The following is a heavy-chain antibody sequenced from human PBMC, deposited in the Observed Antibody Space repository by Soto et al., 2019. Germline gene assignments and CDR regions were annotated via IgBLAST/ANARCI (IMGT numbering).Heavy chain of an antibody. CDR3: ARSIAVTGTYFSGLDV. D-gene: IGHD6-19*01. Sequence: PGESLKISCKGSGYSFTNYWIGWVRQMPGKGLEWMGIIYPGDSDTRYSPSFQGHVIISADKSSNTAYLQWSSLKASDTAMYYCARSIAVTGTYFSGLDVWGQGTPVTVSS. CDR1: GYSFTNYW. CDR2: IYPGDSDT. J-gene: IGHJ6*02. V-gene: IGHV5-51*01.